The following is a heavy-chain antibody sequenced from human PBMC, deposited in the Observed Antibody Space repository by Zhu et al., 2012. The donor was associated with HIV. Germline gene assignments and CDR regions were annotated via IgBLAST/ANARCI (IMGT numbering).Heavy chain of an antibody. D-gene: IGHD5-12*01. CDR1: GFDFSDSY. J-gene: IGHJ5*01. CDR3: ARGGWLRYIAHDS. CDR2: IDNRGGNT. Sequence: QVQLVESGGGLVKPGGSLRLSCAVSGFDFSDSYMGWIRQPPGKGLEWLSYIDNRGGNTYYADSIQGRFIISRDNAKNSLFLRMKSLRVEDTAVYYCARGGWLRYIAHDSWGQGTLVTVS. V-gene: IGHV3-11*04.